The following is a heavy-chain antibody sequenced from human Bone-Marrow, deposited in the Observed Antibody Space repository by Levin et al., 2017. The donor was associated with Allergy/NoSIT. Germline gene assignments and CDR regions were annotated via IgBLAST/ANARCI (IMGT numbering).Heavy chain of an antibody. J-gene: IGHJ5*02. D-gene: IGHD6-13*01. V-gene: IGHV1-2*02. Sequence: GESLKISCKASGYPFTAYRIHWVRQAPGQGPEWMGWINPSSGGTYYIQKFQGRVTMTRDTSINTAYLDLSSLTSGDTAIYYCARSIEAADYNWFDPWGQGTLVTVSS. CDR3: ARSIEAADYNWFDP. CDR1: GYPFTAYR. CDR2: INPSSGGT.